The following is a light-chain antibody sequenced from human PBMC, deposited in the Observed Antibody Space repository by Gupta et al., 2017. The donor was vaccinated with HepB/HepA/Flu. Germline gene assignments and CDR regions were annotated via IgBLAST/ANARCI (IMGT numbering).Light chain of an antibody. J-gene: IGKJ4*01. CDR1: QDISTW. Sequence: DIQMTQSPSSVSASVGDRVTITCRASQDISTWLAWYQQKPGKAPKVPIYAASSLQSGVPSRFSGSGSGTDFILTINSLQPEDFATYYCQQANSPPSFGGGTKVEIK. CDR2: AAS. V-gene: IGKV1-12*02. CDR3: QQANSPPS.